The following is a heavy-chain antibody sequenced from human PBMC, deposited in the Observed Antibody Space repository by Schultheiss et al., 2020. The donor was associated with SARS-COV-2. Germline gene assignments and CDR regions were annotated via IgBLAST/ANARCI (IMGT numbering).Heavy chain of an antibody. D-gene: IGHD1-14*01. V-gene: IGHV3-74*01. CDR3: AKGNPTRDYFDY. J-gene: IGHJ4*02. CDR1: GFSFSSYD. Sequence: GESLKISCAASGFSFSSYDMHWVRQAPGKGLVWVSRINSDGSSTSYADSVKGRFTISRDNVKKSLYLQMNSLRADDTAVYYCAKGNPTRDYFDYWGQGTLVTVSS. CDR2: INSDGSST.